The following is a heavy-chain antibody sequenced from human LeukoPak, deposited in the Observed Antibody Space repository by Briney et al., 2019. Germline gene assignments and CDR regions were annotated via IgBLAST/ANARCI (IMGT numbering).Heavy chain of an antibody. V-gene: IGHV3-48*01. Sequence: GGSLRLSCAASGFTFSSYSMNWVRQAPGKGLEWVSYISSSSSTIYYADSVKGRFTISGDYFKNTLYLQMSSLRAEDTAIYFCARDYCGGECFVDYWGQGTLVTVSS. D-gene: IGHD2-8*02. CDR2: ISSSSSTI. J-gene: IGHJ4*02. CDR3: ARDYCGGECFVDY. CDR1: GFTFSSYS.